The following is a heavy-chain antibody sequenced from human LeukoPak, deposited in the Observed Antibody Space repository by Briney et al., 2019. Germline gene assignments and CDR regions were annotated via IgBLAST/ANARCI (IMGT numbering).Heavy chain of an antibody. D-gene: IGHD3-22*01. V-gene: IGHV3-53*01. CDR2: IYSDNT. CDR3: ARDYYDSSGYYYRDY. CDR1: GFTVSSNS. Sequence: GGSLRLSCTVSGFTVSSNSMSWVRQAPGKGLEWVSFIYSDNTHYSDSVKGRFTISRDNSKNTLYLQMNSLRAEDTAVYYCARDYYDSSGYYYRDYWGQGTLVTVSS. J-gene: IGHJ4*02.